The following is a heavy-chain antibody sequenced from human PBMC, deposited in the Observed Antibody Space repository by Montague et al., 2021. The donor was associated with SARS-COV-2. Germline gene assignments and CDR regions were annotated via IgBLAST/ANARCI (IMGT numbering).Heavy chain of an antibody. CDR1: GFTFDDYA. CDR2: ISWNSGSI. Sequence: SLRLSCAASGFTFDDYAMHWVRQAPGKGLEWVSGISWNSGSIGYADSVKGRFTISRDNAKNSLYLQMNSLRAEDTALYYCAKDRALLPYSLHCSSTSCYESAGYYYYGMGVWGQGTTVTVSS. CDR3: AKDRALLPYSLHCSSTSCYESAGYYYYGMGV. V-gene: IGHV3-9*01. D-gene: IGHD2-2*01. J-gene: IGHJ6*02.